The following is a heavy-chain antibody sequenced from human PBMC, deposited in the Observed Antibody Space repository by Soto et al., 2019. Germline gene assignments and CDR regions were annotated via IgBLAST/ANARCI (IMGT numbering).Heavy chain of an antibody. CDR3: ARLDYDILTGSGYFDY. CDR2: IYYSGST. Sequence: PSETLSLTCTVAGGSISSYYWSWIRQPPGKGLEWIGYIYYSGSTNYNPSLKSRVTISVDTSKNQFSLKLSSVTAADTAVYYCARLDYDILTGSGYFDYWGQGTLVTVSS. J-gene: IGHJ4*02. V-gene: IGHV4-59*08. CDR1: GGSISSYY. D-gene: IGHD3-9*01.